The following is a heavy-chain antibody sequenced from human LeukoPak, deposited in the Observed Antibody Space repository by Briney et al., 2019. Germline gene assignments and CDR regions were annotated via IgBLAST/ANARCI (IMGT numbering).Heavy chain of an antibody. CDR1: EFTVTTNH. V-gene: IGHV3-66*02. J-gene: IGHJ6*02. CDR2: MYSDGRT. CDR3: AKENLPWIQLSYYYYYGMDV. D-gene: IGHD5-18*01. Sequence: GGSLRLSCEASEFTVTTNHMSWVRQAPGKGLEWVSTMYSDGRTFYADFVKGRFTISRDNSKNTLYLQMSSLRAEDTAVHYCAKENLPWIQLSYYYYYGMDVWGQGTTVTVSS.